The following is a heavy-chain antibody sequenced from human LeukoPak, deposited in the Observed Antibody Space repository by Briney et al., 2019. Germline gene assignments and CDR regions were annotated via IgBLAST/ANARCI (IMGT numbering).Heavy chain of an antibody. D-gene: IGHD2-2*02. V-gene: IGHV4-31*03. CDR1: GGSINDSGYF. CDR3: ARGYCSTTSCYTDDLYFDY. CDR2: IYDSRSA. Sequence: PSETLSLTCTVSGGSINDSGYFWSWIRQHPGKGLEWIGYIYDSRSAYYNPSLKSRVTISVDTSQNQFSLNLSSVTAADTAVYYCARGYCSTTSCYTDDLYFDYWGQGTLVTVSS. J-gene: IGHJ4*02.